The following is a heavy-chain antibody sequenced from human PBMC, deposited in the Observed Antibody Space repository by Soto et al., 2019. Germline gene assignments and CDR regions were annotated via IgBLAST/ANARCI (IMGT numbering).Heavy chain of an antibody. CDR3: ARGVISSSKTTFDY. CDR2: IYYSGST. V-gene: IGHV4-31*03. CDR1: GGSISSGGYY. D-gene: IGHD6-6*01. J-gene: IGHJ4*02. Sequence: SETLSLTCTVSGGSISSGGYYWSWIRQHPGKGLEWIGYIYYSGSTYYNPSLKSRVTISVDTSKNQFSLKLSSVTAADTAVYYCARGVISSSKTTFDYWAREPWSPSPQ.